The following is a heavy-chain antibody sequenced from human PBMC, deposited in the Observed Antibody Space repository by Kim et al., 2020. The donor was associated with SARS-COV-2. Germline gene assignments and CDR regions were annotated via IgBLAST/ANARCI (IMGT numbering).Heavy chain of an antibody. J-gene: IGHJ4*02. CDR2: GNGNT. CDR3: LGGFYFDY. Sequence: GNGNTIYSQKFQGRVTFTTDTSASTAYMELRCLRSEDSAVYYCLGGFYFDYWGQGTLVTVSS. D-gene: IGHD3-16*01. V-gene: IGHV1-3*01.